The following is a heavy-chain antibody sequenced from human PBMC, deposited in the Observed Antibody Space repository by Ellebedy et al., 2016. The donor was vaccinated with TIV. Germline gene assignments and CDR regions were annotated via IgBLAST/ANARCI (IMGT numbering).Heavy chain of an antibody. CDR3: SRRNTELITVEEYYYYMDV. V-gene: IGHV4-59*08. CDR1: GGSISGFY. D-gene: IGHD4-11*01. Sequence: GSLRLSCTVSGGSISGFYWSWVRQPPGKGLECIGYIYSSGSTDYNPSLESRVTISVDTSRSQFSLKLNSVTAADTAVYYCSRRNTELITVEEYYYYMDVWGKGTTVTVSS. CDR2: IYSSGST. J-gene: IGHJ6*03.